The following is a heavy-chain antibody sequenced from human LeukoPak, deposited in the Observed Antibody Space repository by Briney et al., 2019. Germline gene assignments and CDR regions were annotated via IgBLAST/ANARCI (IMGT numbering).Heavy chain of an antibody. J-gene: IGHJ4*02. CDR3: AREGHSGYDSSHYFDY. CDR1: GYTFTGYY. Sequence: ASVKVSCKASGYTFTGYYMHWVRQAPGQGLEWMGWINPNSGGTNYAQKFQGRVTMTRDTSISTAYMELSRLRSDDTAVYYCAREGHSGYDSSHYFDYWGQGTLVTVSS. D-gene: IGHD5-12*01. V-gene: IGHV1-2*02. CDR2: INPNSGGT.